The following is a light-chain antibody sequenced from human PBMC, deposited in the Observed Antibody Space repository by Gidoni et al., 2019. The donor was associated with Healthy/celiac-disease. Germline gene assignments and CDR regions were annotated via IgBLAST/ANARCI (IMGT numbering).Light chain of an antibody. J-gene: IGKJ4*01. CDR2: DAS. CDR3: QQRSNWPPGLT. V-gene: IGKV3-11*01. Sequence: ELVLTQSPATLPLSPGERATLSCRASQSVSSYLAWYQQEPGQAPRLLINDASNRATGIPARFSGSESGTDFTLTIGSLEPEDCAVYYCQQRSNWPPGLTFGGGTKVEIK. CDR1: QSVSSY.